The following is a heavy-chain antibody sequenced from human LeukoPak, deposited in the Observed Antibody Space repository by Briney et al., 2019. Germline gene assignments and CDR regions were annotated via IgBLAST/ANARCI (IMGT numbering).Heavy chain of an antibody. Sequence: GESLRLSCAASGYTFTRYWMHWIRQAPGEGLVWVARIDEYGTTIDYADSVRDRFTISRDNARNTLYLHMNSLKAADTAMYYCARDVGGAGSHWGQGSLVTVSS. CDR2: IDEYGTTI. D-gene: IGHD3-10*01. V-gene: IGHV3-74*01. J-gene: IGHJ4*02. CDR3: ARDVGGAGSH. CDR1: GYTFTRYW.